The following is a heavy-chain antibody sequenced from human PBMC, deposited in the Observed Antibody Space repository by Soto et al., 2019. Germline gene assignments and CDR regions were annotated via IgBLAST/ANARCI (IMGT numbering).Heavy chain of an antibody. Sequence: GGSLRLSCAASGFTFNTYTMYWVRQVPGKGLEWVSSISSTSSYIYYADSVKGRFTISRDNAKNSLYLEMNSLRAEDTAVYHCARVSSRSRLDSWGQGTLVTVSS. D-gene: IGHD6-6*01. CDR3: ARVSSRSRLDS. CDR2: ISSTSSYI. V-gene: IGHV3-21*01. CDR1: GFTFNTYT. J-gene: IGHJ4*02.